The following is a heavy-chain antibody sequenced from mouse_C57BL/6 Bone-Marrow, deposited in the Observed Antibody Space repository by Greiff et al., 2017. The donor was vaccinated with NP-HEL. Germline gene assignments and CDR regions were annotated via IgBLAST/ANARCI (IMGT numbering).Heavy chain of an antibody. Sequence: EVKLVESGGGLVKPGGSLKLSCAASGFTFSSYAMSWVRQTPEKRLEWVATISDGGSYTYSPANVKGRFTISRDNAKKNLYLQMSHLKAEDTAMYYCARDSPPCDYWGQGTTRTASS. CDR3: ARDSPPCDY. V-gene: IGHV5-4*01. CDR2: ISDGGSYT. J-gene: IGHJ2*01. CDR1: GFTFSSYA.